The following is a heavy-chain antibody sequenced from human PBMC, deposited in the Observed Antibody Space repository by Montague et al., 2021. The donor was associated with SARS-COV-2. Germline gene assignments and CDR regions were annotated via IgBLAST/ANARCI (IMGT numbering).Heavy chain of an antibody. CDR3: AIIVGDCSSDSCYAVR. Sequence: SETLSLTCAVSGASTNSNSYYWGWIRQPPGKGLDWIGSFYYTGYTCYTPSLKSRVTISGDTSKNQFSLKLTSVTAADTAVYYCAIIVGDCSSDSCYAVRWGQGTVVTASS. J-gene: IGHJ4*02. V-gene: IGHV4-39*01. CDR2: FYYTGYT. D-gene: IGHD2-2*01. CDR1: GASTNSNSYY.